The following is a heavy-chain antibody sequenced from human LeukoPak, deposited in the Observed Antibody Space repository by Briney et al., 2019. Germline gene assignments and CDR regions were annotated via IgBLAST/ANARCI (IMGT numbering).Heavy chain of an antibody. V-gene: IGHV3-48*01. CDR2: ISGSSDTI. CDR3: ARAFLYYFDSSGYYRAFDI. Sequence: GGSLRLSCAASGFTFNSSNMNWVRQAPGKGLEWVSYISGSSDTIYYADSVKGRFTISRDNAKNSLYLQMNSLTAEDTAVYYCARAFLYYFDSSGYYRAFDIWGQGTMVTVSS. J-gene: IGHJ3*02. D-gene: IGHD3-22*01. CDR1: GFTFNSSN.